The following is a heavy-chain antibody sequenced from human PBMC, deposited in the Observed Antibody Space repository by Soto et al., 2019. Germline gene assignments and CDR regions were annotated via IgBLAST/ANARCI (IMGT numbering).Heavy chain of an antibody. CDR1: GLTFSSYG. J-gene: IGHJ4*02. CDR2: IWYDGSNK. V-gene: IGHV3-33*01. Sequence: GGSLRLSCAASGLTFSSYGMHWVRQDPGKGLEWVAVIWYDGSNKYYADSVKGRFTISRDNSKNTLYLQMNSLRAEDTAVYYCAGGLTEAGRNYFDYWGQGTLVTVSS. D-gene: IGHD3-16*01. CDR3: AGGLTEAGRNYFDY.